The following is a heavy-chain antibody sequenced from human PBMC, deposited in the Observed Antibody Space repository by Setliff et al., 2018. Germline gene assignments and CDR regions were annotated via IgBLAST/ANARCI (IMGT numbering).Heavy chain of an antibody. J-gene: IGHJ3*02. CDR3: AISSLSICSGGSCPNAFDI. V-gene: IGHV1-18*01. Sequence: ASVKVSCKTSGHIFSSYGITWVRQAPGQGLEWMGWISSYNDVANYAQNFQGRVTMTKDTSARAAYMELRGLRPDDTAIYYCAISSLSICSGGSCPNAFDIWGQGTLVTVSS. D-gene: IGHD2-15*01. CDR1: GHIFSSYG. CDR2: ISSYNDVA.